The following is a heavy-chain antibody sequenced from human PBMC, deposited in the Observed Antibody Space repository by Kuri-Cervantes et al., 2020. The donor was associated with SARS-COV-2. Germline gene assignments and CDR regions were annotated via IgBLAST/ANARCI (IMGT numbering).Heavy chain of an antibody. J-gene: IGHJ3*02. D-gene: IGHD2-21*01. CDR3: ARSGPGAISREDDAFDI. V-gene: IGHV1-2*04. CDR1: GYTFTDYY. CDR2: INPNSGGT. Sequence: ASVKVSCKASGYTFTDYYMHWVRQAPGQGLEWMGWINPNSGGTNYARKFQGWVTMTRDTSISTVYMELGRLRSEDTAMYYCARSGPGAISREDDAFDIWGQGTMVTVSS.